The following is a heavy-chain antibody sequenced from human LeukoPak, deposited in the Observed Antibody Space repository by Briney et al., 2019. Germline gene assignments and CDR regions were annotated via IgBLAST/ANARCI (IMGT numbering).Heavy chain of an antibody. J-gene: IGHJ6*02. CDR1: GFTFSSYA. V-gene: IGHV3-30-3*01. Sequence: GGSLRLSCAASGFTFSSYAMHWVRQAPGKGLEWVAVISYDGSNKYYADSVKGRFTISRDNSKNTLYLQMNSLRAEDTAVYYCARVEMATITGDYYYYGMDVWGQGTTVTVSS. CDR2: ISYDGSNK. CDR3: ARVEMATITGDYYYYGMDV. D-gene: IGHD5-24*01.